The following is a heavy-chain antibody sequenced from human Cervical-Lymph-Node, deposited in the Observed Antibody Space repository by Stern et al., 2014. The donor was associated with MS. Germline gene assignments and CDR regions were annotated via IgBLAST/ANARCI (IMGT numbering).Heavy chain of an antibody. CDR2: IYPGDSDT. V-gene: IGHV5-51*01. Sequence: MQLVQSGAEVKKPGESLAISCECSGYTFTTYWIGWVRQVPGKGLEWMGSIYPGDSDTTYNPYIEGQVTISADKSSSTASLQWSSLKASDTAVYYCARGIWSFDLWGQGTLVTVSS. J-gene: IGHJ5*02. CDR1: GYTFTTYW. CDR3: ARGIWSFDL. D-gene: IGHD2-15*01.